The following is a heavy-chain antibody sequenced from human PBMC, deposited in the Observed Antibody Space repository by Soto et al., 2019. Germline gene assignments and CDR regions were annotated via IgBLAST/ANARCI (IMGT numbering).Heavy chain of an antibody. CDR2: VNHRGTT. V-gene: IGHV4-34*01. CDR1: CGSFIGYD. CDR3: ARGREQWLVDAFDI. D-gene: IGHD6-19*01. J-gene: IGHJ3*02. Sequence: PSETLSLTFAVYCGSFIGYDWIWIRQPPGEGRDGIVEIKVDWIVEVNHRGTTNYNPSLKRRVTISVDTSKNQFSLKLSSVTAADTALYYCARGREQWLVDAFDIWGQGTMVTVS.